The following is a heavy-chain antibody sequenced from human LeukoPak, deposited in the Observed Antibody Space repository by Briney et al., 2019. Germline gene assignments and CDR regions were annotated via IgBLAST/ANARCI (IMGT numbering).Heavy chain of an antibody. D-gene: IGHD6-19*01. CDR3: ARTNSGIAVAIDY. V-gene: IGHV3-21*01. CDR1: GFTFSSCS. CDR2: ISSSSSYI. J-gene: IGHJ4*02. Sequence: GGSLRLSCAASGFTFSSCSMNWVRQAPGKGLEWVSSISSSSSYIYYADSVKGRFTISRDNAKNSLYLQMNSLRAEDTAVYYCARTNSGIAVAIDYWGQGTLVTVSS.